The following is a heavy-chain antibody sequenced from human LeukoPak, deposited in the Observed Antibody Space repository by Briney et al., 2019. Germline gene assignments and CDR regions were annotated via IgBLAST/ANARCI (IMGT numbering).Heavy chain of an antibody. V-gene: IGHV3-23*01. CDR3: AKANWVSNADAVW. J-gene: IGHJ4*02. CDR2: IRGSGET. D-gene: IGHD1-1*01. Sequence: GGSLRLSCAASGFSFTEYAMSWVRQAPARGPEWVSSIRGSGETFYSDSVKGRFTLSRDDSRNTVYPQLNNLRVEDTAIYFCAKANWVSNADAVWWGQGTQVTVSS. CDR1: GFSFTEYA.